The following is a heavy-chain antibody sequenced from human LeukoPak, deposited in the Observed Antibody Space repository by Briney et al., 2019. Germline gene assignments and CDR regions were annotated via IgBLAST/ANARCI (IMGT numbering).Heavy chain of an antibody. CDR2: ISSSSSYI. D-gene: IGHD2-2*02. CDR3: AKVKGPPIVVVPAALLSDYYYYMDV. Sequence: KTGGSLRLSCAASGFTFSSYSMNWVRQAPGKGLEWVSSISSSSSYIYYADSVKGRFTISRDNAKNSLYLQVNSLRAEDTAVYYCAKVKGPPIVVVPAALLSDYYYYMDVWGKGTTVTISS. CDR1: GFTFSSYS. V-gene: IGHV3-21*04. J-gene: IGHJ6*03.